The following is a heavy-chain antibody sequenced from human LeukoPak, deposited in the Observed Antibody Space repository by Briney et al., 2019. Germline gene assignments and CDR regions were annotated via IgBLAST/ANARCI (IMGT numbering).Heavy chain of an antibody. CDR1: GLSFKNYA. CDR2: ISGSGGST. J-gene: IGHJ4*02. D-gene: IGHD3-22*01. V-gene: IGHV3-23*01. Sequence: GGSLRLSCAASGLSFKNYAMTWVRQAPGKGLDWVSTISGSGGSTYSADPVKGRFTISRDNSKNMLYLQMNSLRAEDTAVYYCAKDRYYYDSSGYFDYWGQGTLVTVSS. CDR3: AKDRYYYDSSGYFDY.